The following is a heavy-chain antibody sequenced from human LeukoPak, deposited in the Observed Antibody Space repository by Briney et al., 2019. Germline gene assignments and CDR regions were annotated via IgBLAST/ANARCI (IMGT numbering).Heavy chain of an antibody. CDR3: ASSTVTYPNDAFDI. V-gene: IGHV4-59*01. Sequence: SETLSLTCTVSGGSISSYYWSWIRQPPGKGLEWIGYIYYSGSTNYNPSLKSRVTISADTSKNQFSLKLSSVTAADTAVYYCASSTVTYPNDAFDIWGQGTMVTVSS. J-gene: IGHJ3*02. CDR1: GGSISSYY. CDR2: IYYSGST. D-gene: IGHD4-17*01.